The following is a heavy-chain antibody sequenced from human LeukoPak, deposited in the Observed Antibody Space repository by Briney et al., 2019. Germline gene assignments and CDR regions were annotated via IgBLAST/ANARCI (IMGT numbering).Heavy chain of an antibody. CDR1: GFTYSSYA. CDR2: ISGSGGST. V-gene: IGHV3-23*01. CDR3: AKDQRGITMIVVGILGAFDI. Sequence: GGSLRLSCAASGFTYSSYAMSWVRQAPGKGQEWVSAISGSGGSTYYADSVKGRFTISRDSSKNTLYLQMNSLRAEDTAVYYCAKDQRGITMIVVGILGAFDIWGQGTMVTVSS. D-gene: IGHD3-22*01. J-gene: IGHJ3*02.